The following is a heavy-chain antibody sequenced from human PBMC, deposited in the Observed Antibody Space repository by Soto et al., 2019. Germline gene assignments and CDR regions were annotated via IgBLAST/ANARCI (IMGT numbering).Heavy chain of an antibody. Sequence: TLSPSRCDPGGTIRSGAYPWRWNRQPPGKGLEWIGYIYHSGRTYYNPSLKSRVTISVDRSKNQFSLKLSSVTAADMAVYYCARRYGSTLDYWGQGTLVTVS. V-gene: IGHV4-30-2*01. J-gene: IGHJ4*02. CDR1: GGTIRSGAYP. D-gene: IGHD2-2*01. CDR2: IYHSGRT. CDR3: ARRYGSTLDY.